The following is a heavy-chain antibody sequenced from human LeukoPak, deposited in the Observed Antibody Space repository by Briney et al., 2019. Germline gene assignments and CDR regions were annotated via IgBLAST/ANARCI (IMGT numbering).Heavy chain of an antibody. D-gene: IGHD1-26*01. J-gene: IGHJ2*01. CDR3: AKSLRVGPTWWWFFDL. V-gene: IGHV3-23*01. CDR2: ITGSDGRT. Sequence: GGSLRLSCAASGITFSNYAMSWVRQAPGKGLEWVSGITGSDGRTFYADSLKGRLTISRDNSKNTLYLQMNNLRAEDTAVYYCAKSLRVGPTWWWFFDLWGRGTLVTVSS. CDR1: GITFSNYA.